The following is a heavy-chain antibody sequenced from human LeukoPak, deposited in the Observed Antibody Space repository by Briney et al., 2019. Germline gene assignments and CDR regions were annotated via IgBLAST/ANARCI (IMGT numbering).Heavy chain of an antibody. CDR1: GGSVSSGNYY. Sequence: SETLSITCTVSGGSVSSGNYYWSWIRQPPGKGLEWIGHIYYTGTTDYRSSLKSRVTLSLDTSKNQFSLRLNSVTAADTAVYYCAAFSATTPRPFDPWGQGTLVTVSS. D-gene: IGHD1-26*01. V-gene: IGHV4-61*01. J-gene: IGHJ5*02. CDR2: IYYTGTT. CDR3: AAFSATTPRPFDP.